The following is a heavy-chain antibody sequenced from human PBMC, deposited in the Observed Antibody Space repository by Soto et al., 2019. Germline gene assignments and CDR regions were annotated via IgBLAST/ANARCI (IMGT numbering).Heavy chain of an antibody. CDR3: AKTAYGDYEYCQH. J-gene: IGHJ1*01. D-gene: IGHD4-17*01. Sequence: QVQLQESGPGLVKTSETLSLTCTVSGGSVSSGSYYWSWIRQPPGKGLEWIGYIYYSGSTNYNPSLTSRVTISVDTSKNQFSLKLSSLTAADTAVYYCAKTAYGDYEYCQHWGQGTLVTVSS. V-gene: IGHV4-61*01. CDR1: GGSVSSGSYY. CDR2: IYYSGST.